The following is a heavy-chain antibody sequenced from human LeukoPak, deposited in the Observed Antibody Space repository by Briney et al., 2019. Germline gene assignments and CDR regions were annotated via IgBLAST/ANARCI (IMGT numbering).Heavy chain of an antibody. CDR2: ISGSGGST. J-gene: IGHJ4*02. V-gene: IGHV3-23*01. D-gene: IGHD2-21*01. CDR3: AKDRSLVVVIAILFDY. Sequence: GGSLRLSCAASGFTFSSYAMSWVRQAPGKGLEWVPAISGSGGSTYYADSVKGRFTIPRDNSKNTLYLQMNSLRAEDTAVYYCAKDRSLVVVIAILFDYWGQGTLVTVSS. CDR1: GFTFSSYA.